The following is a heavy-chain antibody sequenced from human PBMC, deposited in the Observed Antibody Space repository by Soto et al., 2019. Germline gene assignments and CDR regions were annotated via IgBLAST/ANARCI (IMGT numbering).Heavy chain of an antibody. D-gene: IGHD2-15*01. CDR3: ARDTVVPGMDFGY. V-gene: IGHV1-3*01. CDR2: VNAGNGNT. CDR1: GYTFTSYA. Sequence: ASVKVSCKASGYTFTSYAMHWVRQAPGQRLEWMGWVNAGNGNTKYSQKFQGRVTITRDTSASTAYMELSSLRSEDTAVYYCARDTVVPGMDFGYWGQGTLVTVSA. J-gene: IGHJ4*02.